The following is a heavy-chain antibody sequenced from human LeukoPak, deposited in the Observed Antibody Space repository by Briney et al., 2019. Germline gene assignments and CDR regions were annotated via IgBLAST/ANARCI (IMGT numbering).Heavy chain of an antibody. CDR2: ISSSGTNI. Sequence: PGGSLRLSCAVSGFTFSAYSMNWVRQAPGKGLEWVSYISSSGTNIHYADSVKGRFTFSRDNAKNSLYLQMSSLRVEDTAVYFCAREEVRGYLDYWGQGILVTVSS. D-gene: IGHD3-10*01. CDR1: GFTFSAYS. J-gene: IGHJ4*02. CDR3: AREEVRGYLDY. V-gene: IGHV3-48*01.